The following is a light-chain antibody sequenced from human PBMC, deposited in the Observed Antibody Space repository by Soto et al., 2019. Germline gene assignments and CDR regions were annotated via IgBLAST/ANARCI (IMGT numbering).Light chain of an antibody. CDR2: DTS. J-gene: IGLJ1*01. V-gene: IGLV7-46*01. CDR3: LLSYSGASYV. CDR1: TGAVTSGHY. Sequence: HAVVTQEPSLTVSPGGTVTLTCGSSTGAVTSGHYPYWSQQKPGQAPRTLIYDTSNKHSWTPARFSGSLLGGKAALTLSGAQPEDEAEYYCLLSYSGASYVFGTGTKVTVL.